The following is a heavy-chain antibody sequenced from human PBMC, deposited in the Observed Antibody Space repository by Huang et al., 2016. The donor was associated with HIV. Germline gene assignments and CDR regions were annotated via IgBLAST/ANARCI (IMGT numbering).Heavy chain of an antibody. Sequence: QVQLVESGGGVVQPGTSLSLSCAASGFIFSNFGMHWVRQAPGKGLGWVAVISYDGRSDRYSDSVKGRFTISRDNDKNTLSLEMNRLRHDDTAVYYCAKESRWFSDFDQWGQGTLVTVSS. J-gene: IGHJ5*02. D-gene: IGHD2-15*01. CDR3: AKESRWFSDFDQ. CDR2: ISYDGRSD. V-gene: IGHV3-30*18. CDR1: GFIFSNFG.